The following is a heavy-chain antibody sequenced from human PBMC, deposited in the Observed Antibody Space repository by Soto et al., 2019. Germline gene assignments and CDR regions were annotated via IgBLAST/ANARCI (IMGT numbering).Heavy chain of an antibody. CDR1: GFTFSSYA. CDR2: ISGSGGST. D-gene: IGHD3-9*01. J-gene: IGHJ6*04. CDR3: AKSVRYCSSTSCYRYDILTGYEYCRDF. V-gene: IGHV3-23*01. Sequence: EVQLLESGGGLVQPGGSLRLSCAASGFTFSSYAMSWVRQAPGKGLEWVSAISGSGGSTYYADSVKGRFTISRDNSKNTLYLQMNSLRAEDMAVYYCAKSVRYCSSTSCYRYDILTGYEYCRDFWGKGSTFTVSS.